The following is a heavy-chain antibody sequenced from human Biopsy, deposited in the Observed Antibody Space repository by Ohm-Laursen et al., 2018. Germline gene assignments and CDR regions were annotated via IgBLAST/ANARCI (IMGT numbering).Heavy chain of an antibody. J-gene: IGHJ3*01. Sequence: ASVKVSCKGSGYAVNDYFLHWLRQAPGQGPEWMGWISPNSGGTNYAQKFQGRVTMTTNTSTSTVYLELRRLISDDTAVYYCARDIMNRIAGLVARSDVFDVWGQGTLVTVSS. CDR2: ISPNSGGT. CDR3: ARDIMNRIAGLVARSDVFDV. CDR1: GYAVNDYF. V-gene: IGHV1-2*02. D-gene: IGHD3-16*01.